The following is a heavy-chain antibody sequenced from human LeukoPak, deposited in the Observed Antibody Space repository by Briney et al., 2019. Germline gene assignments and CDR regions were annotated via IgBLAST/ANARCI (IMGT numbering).Heavy chain of an antibody. CDR2: ISSSSSEI. V-gene: IGHV3-21*01. J-gene: IGHJ4*02. D-gene: IGHD2-15*01. Sequence: PGGSLRLSCAASGFTFSSFGMNWVRQIPGKGLEWVSYISSSSSEIYYADSVKGRFTISRDNAKNSLYLQMNSLRAEDTAVYYCAKVMSGEVGWGQGTLVTVSS. CDR3: AKVMSGEVG. CDR1: GFTFSSFG.